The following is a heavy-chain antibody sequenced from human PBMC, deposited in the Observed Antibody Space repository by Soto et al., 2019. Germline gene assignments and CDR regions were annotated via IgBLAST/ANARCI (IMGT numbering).Heavy chain of an antibody. J-gene: IGHJ5*02. CDR2: IYYSGST. V-gene: IGHV4-59*08. D-gene: IGHD3-16*02. Sequence: PSETLSLTCTVSGGSIRSNYWSWIRQPPGKGLEWIGQIYYSGSTKYNPSLKSRVTISADMSRNQVSLKLSSVTAADTAVYYCAITVTTLYNWFDPWGQGTLVTVSS. CDR3: AITVTTLYNWFDP. CDR1: GGSIRSNY.